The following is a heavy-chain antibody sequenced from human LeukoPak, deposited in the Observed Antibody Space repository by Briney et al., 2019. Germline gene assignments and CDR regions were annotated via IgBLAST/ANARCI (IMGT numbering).Heavy chain of an antibody. V-gene: IGHV4-34*01. CDR1: GWSFNDYY. CDR2: INARGDT. CDR3: ARGQVPAARGYNWFDP. J-gene: IGHJ5*02. Sequence: PSETLSLTCAVHGWSFNDYYWNWIRQPPGKGLEWVGEINARGDTNFNPSLKSRVTISVDTSKSQFSLTLTSMIAADTAVYYCARGQVPAARGYNWFDPWGQGTLVTVSS. D-gene: IGHD2-2*01.